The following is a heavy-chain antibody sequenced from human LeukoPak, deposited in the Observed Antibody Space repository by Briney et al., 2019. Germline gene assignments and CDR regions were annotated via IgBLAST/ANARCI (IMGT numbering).Heavy chain of an antibody. CDR3: ARGLTTIFGVVNWFDP. V-gene: IGHV4-61*02. J-gene: IGHJ5*02. CDR2: MYTSGST. D-gene: IGHD3-3*01. Sequence: PSQTLSPTCTVCGGSISSGSYYWSWIRQPAGKGLEWIGRMYTSGSTNYNPSLKSRVTISVDTSKNQFSLKLSSVTAADTAVYYCARGLTTIFGVVNWFDPWGQGTLVTVSS. CDR1: GGSISSGSYY.